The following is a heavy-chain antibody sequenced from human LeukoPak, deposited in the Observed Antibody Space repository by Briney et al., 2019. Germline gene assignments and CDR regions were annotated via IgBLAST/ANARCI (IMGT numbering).Heavy chain of an antibody. CDR1: GYTFTGYY. J-gene: IGHJ4*02. V-gene: IGHV1-2*02. Sequence: GASVKVSCKASGYTFTGYYMHWVRQAPGQGLEWMGWINPNSGGTNYAQKFQGRVTMTRDTSISTAYMELSRLRSDDTAVYYCARDRARYCSSTSCPGGSDYWGQGTLVTVSS. D-gene: IGHD2-2*01. CDR3: ARDRARYCSSTSCPGGSDY. CDR2: INPNSGGT.